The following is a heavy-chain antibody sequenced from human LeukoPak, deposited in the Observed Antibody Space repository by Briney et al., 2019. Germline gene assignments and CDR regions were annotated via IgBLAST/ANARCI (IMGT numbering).Heavy chain of an antibody. CDR3: AKYVSTGWFDP. CDR1: GGSISSYY. CDR2: IYYSGST. D-gene: IGHD5/OR15-5a*01. J-gene: IGHJ5*02. V-gene: IGHV4-59*08. Sequence: SETLSLTCTVSGGSISSYYWSWIRQPPGKGLEWIGYIYYSGSTNYNPSLKSRVTISVDTSENQFSLQLTSVTAADTAVYYCAKYVSTGWFDPWGQGTLVTVPS.